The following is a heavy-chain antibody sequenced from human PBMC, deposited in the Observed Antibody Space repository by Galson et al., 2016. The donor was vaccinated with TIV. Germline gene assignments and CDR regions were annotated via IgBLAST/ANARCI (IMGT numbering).Heavy chain of an antibody. J-gene: IGHJ6*02. V-gene: IGHV3-23*01. D-gene: IGHD6-19*01. CDR3: ARDFTSGGV. CDR1: GFTFGRFA. Sequence: SLRLSCAGSGFTFGRFAMSWVRQAPGKGLEWVSTINDSGGNTYYADSVKGRFTISRDNSRNTLYLQMNSLRPEDTAVYYCARDFTSGGVWGQGTTVTVSS. CDR2: INDSGGNT.